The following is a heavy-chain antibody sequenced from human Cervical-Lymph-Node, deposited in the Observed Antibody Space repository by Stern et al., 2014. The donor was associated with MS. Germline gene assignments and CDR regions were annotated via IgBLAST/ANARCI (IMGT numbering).Heavy chain of an antibody. CDR1: GGSISTSNW. V-gene: IGHV4-4*02. Sequence: MQLVESGPGLVEPSGTLSLTCAVSGGSISTSNWWTWVRQPPGRGLEWIGEVFHPGTTNHNPSPKSRITLSVDKSKNQFSLDLNSLTAADTAVYYCARDHVGWIRPLDSWGQGILVTVSS. D-gene: IGHD5-18*01. CDR2: VFHPGTT. CDR3: ARDHVGWIRPLDS. J-gene: IGHJ4*02.